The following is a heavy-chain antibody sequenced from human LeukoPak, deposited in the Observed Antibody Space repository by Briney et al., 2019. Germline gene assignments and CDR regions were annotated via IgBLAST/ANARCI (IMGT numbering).Heavy chain of an antibody. CDR2: ISGNGDST. V-gene: IGHV3-23*01. Sequence: GGSQRLSCVASGFIFRNYAMCWVRQAPGKGLEWVSFISGNGDSTYYPESVEGRFTISRGNSKNTLFLQMNSLRAEDTAVYYCTKDRPGSFDLWGQGSVVTVSS. D-gene: IGHD1-14*01. J-gene: IGHJ4*02. CDR3: TKDRPGSFDL. CDR1: GFIFRNYA.